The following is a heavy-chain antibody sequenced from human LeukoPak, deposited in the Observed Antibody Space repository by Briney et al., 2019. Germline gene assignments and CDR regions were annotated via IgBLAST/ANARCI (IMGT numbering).Heavy chain of an antibody. CDR3: ARGFQYYDILTGYSNYWYFDL. V-gene: IGHV4-4*09. CDR2: IYHTGST. D-gene: IGHD3-9*01. CDR1: GGSISSFY. J-gene: IGHJ2*01. Sequence: SETLSLTCTVSGGSISSFYWSWIRQPPGEGLEWIGYIYHTGSTNYNPSLKSRVTISVDMSKNQFSLKLSSVTAADTAVYYCARGFQYYDILTGYSNYWYFDLWGRGTPVTVSS.